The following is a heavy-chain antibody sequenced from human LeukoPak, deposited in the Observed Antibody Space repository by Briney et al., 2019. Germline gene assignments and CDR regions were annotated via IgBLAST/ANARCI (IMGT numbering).Heavy chain of an antibody. Sequence: PSETLSLTCTVSGSYISSTRSFWAWIRQSPGTGLEWIGSIYYNGSTYYTPSLKSRVTISVDTSKNQFSLNLGSVTAADSGVYYCARHGDDTYGYVPDYWGKGTLVTVSS. CDR3: ARHGDDTYGYVPDY. D-gene: IGHD5-18*01. J-gene: IGHJ4*02. CDR1: GSYISSTRSF. V-gene: IGHV4-39*01. CDR2: IYYNGST.